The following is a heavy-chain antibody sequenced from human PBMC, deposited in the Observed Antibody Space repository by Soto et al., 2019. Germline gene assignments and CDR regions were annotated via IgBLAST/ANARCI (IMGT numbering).Heavy chain of an antibody. J-gene: IGHJ3*02. V-gene: IGHV3-33*01. Sequence: GGSLRLSCAASGFTFSSYGMHWVRQAPGKGLEWVAVIWYDGSNKYYADSVKGRFTISRDNSKNTLYLQMNSLRAEDTAVYYCARAPKAGAFDIWGQGTMVTVSS. D-gene: IGHD6-19*01. CDR1: GFTFSSYG. CDR2: IWYDGSNK. CDR3: ARAPKAGAFDI.